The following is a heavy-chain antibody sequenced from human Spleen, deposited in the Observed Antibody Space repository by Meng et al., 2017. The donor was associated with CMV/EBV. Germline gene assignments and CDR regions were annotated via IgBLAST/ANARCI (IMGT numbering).Heavy chain of an antibody. Sequence: ASVKVSCKASGYTFTSYDINWVRQATGQGLEWMGRMDPNSANTGYAQKFQGRVTMTRDTSISTAYMELSRLRFDDTAVYYCARVARFDFWSTYNPIDYWGQGTLVTVSS. V-gene: IGHV1-8*01. CDR2: MDPNSANT. CDR1: GYTFTSYD. J-gene: IGHJ4*02. D-gene: IGHD3-3*01. CDR3: ARVARFDFWSTYNPIDY.